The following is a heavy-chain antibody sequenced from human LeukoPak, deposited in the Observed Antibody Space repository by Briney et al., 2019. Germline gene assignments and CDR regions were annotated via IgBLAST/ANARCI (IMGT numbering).Heavy chain of an antibody. Sequence: PGGSLRLSCAASGFTFSNAWMSWVRQAAGKGLEWVGRIKTKADGGTTDYAAPVKGRFTISRDDSKNTLYLQMNSLKTEDSAVYYCTTDSSTWILYNWFDPWGQGTLVTVSS. CDR1: GFTFSNAW. J-gene: IGHJ5*02. V-gene: IGHV3-15*01. CDR3: TTDSSTWILYNWFDP. D-gene: IGHD6-13*01. CDR2: IKTKADGGTT.